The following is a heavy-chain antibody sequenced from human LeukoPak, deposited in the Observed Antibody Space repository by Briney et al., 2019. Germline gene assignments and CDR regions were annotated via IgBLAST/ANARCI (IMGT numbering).Heavy chain of an antibody. D-gene: IGHD3-3*01. Sequence: GVSLRLSCAASGFTFRSYAMSWVRQAPGKGLEWVSAISGSGGSTYYADSVKGRFTISRDNSKNTLYLQMNSLRAEDTAVYYCAKDSITIFGVVIPADYWGQGTLVTVSS. V-gene: IGHV3-23*01. CDR3: AKDSITIFGVVIPADY. J-gene: IGHJ4*02. CDR2: ISGSGGST. CDR1: GFTFRSYA.